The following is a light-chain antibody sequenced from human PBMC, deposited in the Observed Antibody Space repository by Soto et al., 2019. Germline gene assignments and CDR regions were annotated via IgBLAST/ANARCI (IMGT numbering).Light chain of an antibody. CDR3: QQYYSTPRLT. V-gene: IGKV4-1*01. J-gene: IGKJ4*01. Sequence: DIVMTQSPDSLAVSLGERATINCKSSQSVLYSSNNKNYLAWYQQKPGQPPKLLIYWASTRESGVPDRFSGSGSGTDFTLPISSLQAEDVAVYYGQQYYSTPRLTFGGGTKVEIK. CDR1: QSVLYSSNNKNY. CDR2: WAS.